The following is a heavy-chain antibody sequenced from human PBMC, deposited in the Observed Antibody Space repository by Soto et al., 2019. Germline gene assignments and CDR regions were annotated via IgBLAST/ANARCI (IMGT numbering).Heavy chain of an antibody. Sequence: GGSLRLSCAASGFTFSNAWMNWVRQAPGKGLEWVGRIKSKTDGGTTDYAAPVKGRFTISRDDSKNTLYLQMNSLKTEDTAVYYCTQYCISTSCYVGFDYWGQGTLVTVSS. CDR2: IKSKTDGGTT. CDR1: GFTFSNAW. J-gene: IGHJ4*02. V-gene: IGHV3-15*07. D-gene: IGHD2-2*01. CDR3: TQYCISTSCYVGFDY.